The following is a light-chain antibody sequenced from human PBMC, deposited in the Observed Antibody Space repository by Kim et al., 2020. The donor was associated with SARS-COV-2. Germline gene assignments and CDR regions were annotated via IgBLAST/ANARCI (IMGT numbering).Light chain of an antibody. CDR2: DAS. Sequence: DIQMTQSTSTLSASVGDRVTITCRASQSISSWLAWYQQKPGKAPKLLIYDASSLESGVPSRFSGSGSGTEFTLTISSLQPDDFATYYCQQYNSYPYTFGQGTKLEI. CDR3: QQYNSYPYT. J-gene: IGKJ2*01. CDR1: QSISSW. V-gene: IGKV1-5*01.